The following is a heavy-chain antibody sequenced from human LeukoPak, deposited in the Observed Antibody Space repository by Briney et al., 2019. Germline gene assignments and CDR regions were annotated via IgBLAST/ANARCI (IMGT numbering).Heavy chain of an antibody. D-gene: IGHD6-19*01. Sequence: GGSLRLSCAASGFTFSSYAMSWVRQAPGKGLEWVSAISGSGGSTYYADSVKGRFTISRDNSKNTLYLQMNSLRAEDTAVYYCAKEAVAGTLFLFDYFDYWGQGTLVTVSS. CDR3: AKEAVAGTLFLFDYFDY. CDR2: ISGSGGST. V-gene: IGHV3-23*01. J-gene: IGHJ4*02. CDR1: GFTFSSYA.